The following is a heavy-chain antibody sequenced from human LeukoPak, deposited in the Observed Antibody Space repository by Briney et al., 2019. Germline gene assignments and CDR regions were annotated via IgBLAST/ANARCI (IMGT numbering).Heavy chain of an antibody. V-gene: IGHV1-2*06. D-gene: IGHD1-26*01. J-gene: IGHJ4*02. CDR1: GYSFIGYY. CDR2: IDPNGGGT. Sequence: ASVKVSCKASGYSFIGYYIHWVRQAPGQGLEWMGRIDPNGGGTYYAQKYQGRVTMTRDTSITTAYMELSGLRSDDTAVYYCARFGLVIVGATTDYWGQGTLVTVSS. CDR3: ARFGLVIVGATTDY.